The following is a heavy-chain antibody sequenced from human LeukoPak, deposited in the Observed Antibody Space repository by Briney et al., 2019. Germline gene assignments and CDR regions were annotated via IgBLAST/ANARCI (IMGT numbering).Heavy chain of an antibody. V-gene: IGHV4-39*07. D-gene: IGHD4-17*01. J-gene: IGHJ6*02. CDR3: ARDNAGLRRPTLRSYYGMDV. Sequence: SQTLSLTCTVSGGSISSGGYYWSWIRQPPGKGLEWIGSIYYSGSTYYNPSLKSRVTISVDTSKNQFSLKLSSVTAADTAVYYCARDNAGLRRPTLRSYYGMDVWGQGTTVTVSS. CDR1: GGSISSGGYY. CDR2: IYYSGST.